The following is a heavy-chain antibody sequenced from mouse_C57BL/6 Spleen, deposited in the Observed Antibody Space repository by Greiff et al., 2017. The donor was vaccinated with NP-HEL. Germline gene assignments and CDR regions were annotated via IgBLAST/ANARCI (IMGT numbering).Heavy chain of an antibody. V-gene: IGHV1-39*01. J-gene: IGHJ3*01. CDR1: GYSFTDYN. Sequence: EVKLQESVPELVKPGASVKISCKASGYSFTDYNMNWVKQSNGKSLEWIGVINPNYGTTSYNQKFKGKATLTVDQSSSTAYMQLNSLTSEDSAVYYCARSLDYYVSSPFAYWGQGTLVTVSA. CDR2: INPNYGTT. CDR3: ARSLDYYVSSPFAY. D-gene: IGHD1-1*01.